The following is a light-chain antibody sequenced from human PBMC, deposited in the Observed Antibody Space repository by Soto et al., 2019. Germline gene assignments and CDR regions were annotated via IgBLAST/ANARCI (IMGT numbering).Light chain of an antibody. Sequence: QSVLTQPASVSGSPGQSVTISCTGTSSDFGSYKFVSWCQHHPGTVPKVIIYETSKRPSGVSDRFSGSKSGNTASLTISGLQAEDEADYYCFSFTSTNTHVFGSGTKVTVL. CDR1: SSDFGSYKF. J-gene: IGLJ1*01. V-gene: IGLV2-23*01. CDR3: FSFTSTNTHV. CDR2: ETS.